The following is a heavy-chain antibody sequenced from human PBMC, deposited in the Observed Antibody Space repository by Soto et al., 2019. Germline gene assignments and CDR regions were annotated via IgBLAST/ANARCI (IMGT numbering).Heavy chain of an antibody. CDR3: ARDGPDIVVVPAAIPTLYYGMDV. CDR1: GFTFSSYG. J-gene: IGHJ6*02. Sequence: GGSLRLSCAASGFTFSSYGMHWVRQAPGKGLEWVAVIWYDGSNKYYADSVKGRFTISRDNSKNTLYLQMNSLRAEDTAVYYCARDGPDIVVVPAAIPTLYYGMDVWGQGTTVTVSS. D-gene: IGHD2-2*01. CDR2: IWYDGSNK. V-gene: IGHV3-33*01.